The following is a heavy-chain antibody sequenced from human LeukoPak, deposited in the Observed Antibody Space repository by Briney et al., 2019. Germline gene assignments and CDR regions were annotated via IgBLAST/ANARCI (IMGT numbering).Heavy chain of an antibody. Sequence: GASLNFSCKSSGYSFTSYWIGWLRQMPGKGLGWMGIIYTGDTATRYNPSFQGQVTISADKSISTAYLQWSSLKASDTAMYYCARHKIGYYDGSGYYYYYYGMDVWGQGTTVTVSS. CDR2: IYTGDTAT. D-gene: IGHD3-22*01. CDR1: GYSFTSYW. V-gene: IGHV5-51*01. J-gene: IGHJ6*02. CDR3: ARHKIGYYDGSGYYYYYYGMDV.